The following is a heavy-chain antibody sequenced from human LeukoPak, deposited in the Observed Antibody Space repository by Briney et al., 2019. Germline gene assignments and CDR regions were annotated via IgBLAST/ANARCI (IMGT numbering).Heavy chain of an antibody. CDR1: GFTFSSYA. D-gene: IGHD3-22*01. V-gene: IGHV3-23*01. CDR3: ARMYYYDSSGYYYSSSYYFDY. J-gene: IGHJ4*02. CDR2: ISDSGDNR. Sequence: PGGSLRLSCAASGFTFSSYAMSWVRQAPGKGLEWVSVISDSGDNRDYADSVQGRFTVSRDNSKNTLSLQMNSLRAEDTAVYYCARMYYYDSSGYYYSSSYYFDYWGQGTLVTVSS.